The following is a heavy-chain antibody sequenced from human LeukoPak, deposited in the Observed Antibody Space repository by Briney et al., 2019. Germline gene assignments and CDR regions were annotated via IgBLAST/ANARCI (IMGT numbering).Heavy chain of an antibody. CDR1: GYTFTGQY. CDR2: INPNSGGT. CDR3: AGEYCSGGTCRQGFDY. J-gene: IGHJ4*02. D-gene: IGHD2-15*01. V-gene: IGHV1-2*02. Sequence: ASVRVSCKASGYTFTGQYIHWVRQAPGQGPEWMGWINPNSGGTNYAQKFQGRVTLTRDTSISTAYMELSSLRSDDSALYYCAGEYCSGGTCRQGFDYWGQGTLVTVS.